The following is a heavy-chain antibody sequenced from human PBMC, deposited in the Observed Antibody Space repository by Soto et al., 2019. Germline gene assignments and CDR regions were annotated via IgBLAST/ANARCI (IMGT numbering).Heavy chain of an antibody. J-gene: IGHJ4*01. Sequence: GGSLRLSCAASGFTFDDYGMSWVRQAPGKGLEWVSGINWNGSSTGYADSVKGRFTISRDNAKNSLYLQMNSLRAEDTAVYLWARVPSGAYSSSWFDYWGQGTTVTVSS. CDR2: INWNGSST. CDR1: GFTFDDYG. D-gene: IGHD6-13*01. V-gene: IGHV3-20*01. CDR3: ARVPSGAYSSSWFDY.